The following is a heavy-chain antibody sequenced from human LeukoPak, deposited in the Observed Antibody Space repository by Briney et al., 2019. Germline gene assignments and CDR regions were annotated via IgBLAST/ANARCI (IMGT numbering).Heavy chain of an antibody. CDR1: GFTFDDYA. J-gene: IGHJ6*03. D-gene: IGHD1-26*01. CDR3: AKGSGGYLTYYYMDV. V-gene: IGHV3-9*03. CDR2: ISWNSGSI. Sequence: PGGSLRLSXAASGFTFDDYAMHWVRQVPGKGLEWVSGISWNSGSIGYADSVKGRYTIYRDNAKNSLYLQMNSLRAEDMALYYCAKGSGGYLTYYYMDVWGKGTTVTLSS.